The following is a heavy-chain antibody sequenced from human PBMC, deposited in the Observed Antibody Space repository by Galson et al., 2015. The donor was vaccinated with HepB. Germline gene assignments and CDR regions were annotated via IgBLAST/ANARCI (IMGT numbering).Heavy chain of an antibody. CDR3: ARDERYSQRQLGDAFAI. Sequence: SVKVSCKASGGTFSSYAISWVRQAPGQGLEWMGGIIPIFGTANYAQKFQGRVTITADESTSTAYMELSSLRSEDTAVYYCARDERYSQRQLGDAFAIWGQGTMVTVSS. V-gene: IGHV1-69*13. J-gene: IGHJ3*02. CDR1: GGTFSSYA. CDR2: IIPIFGTA. D-gene: IGHD6-13*01.